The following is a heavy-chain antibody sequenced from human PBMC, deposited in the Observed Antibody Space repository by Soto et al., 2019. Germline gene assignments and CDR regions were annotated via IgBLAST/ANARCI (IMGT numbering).Heavy chain of an antibody. J-gene: IGHJ6*02. CDR2: IYLGGSI. D-gene: IGHD6-19*01. V-gene: IGHV4-59*01. CDR3: ARHSVQGSGWDNYDYYGREV. CDR1: GGSISSGY. Sequence: SETLSLTCSVSGGSISSGYWTWIRHPPGKGLEWIGYIYLGGSINYNPSLKSRVIISVDTAKNQFSLSLSSVTAADTAVYYCARHSVQGSGWDNYDYYGREVSGQGTTLTVSS.